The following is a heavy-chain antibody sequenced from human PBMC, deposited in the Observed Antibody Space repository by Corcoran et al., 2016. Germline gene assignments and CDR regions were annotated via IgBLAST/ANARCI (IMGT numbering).Heavy chain of an antibody. CDR1: RFILSNYG. CDR3: ARAGRRVPDDGFDI. CDR2: IWYDGSNK. J-gene: IGHJ3*02. D-gene: IGHD2-2*01. V-gene: IGHV3-33*01. Sequence: QVQLVESGGGVVQPGRSLRLSCAASRFILSNYGVHWVRQAPGKGLEWVAVIWYDGSNKYYADSVKGRFTISRDNSKNTLFLQMNRLRAEDTGVYYGARAGRRVPDDGFDIWGRGTMVTVSS.